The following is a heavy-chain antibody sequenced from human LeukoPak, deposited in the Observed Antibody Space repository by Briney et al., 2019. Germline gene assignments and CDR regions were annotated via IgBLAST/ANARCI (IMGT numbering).Heavy chain of an antibody. CDR2: ISAYNGNT. CDR1: GYTFVTYG. D-gene: IGHD6-19*01. Sequence: ASVKVSCKASGYTFVTYGINWVRRAPGQGLEWMGWISAYNGNTNYAQNLQGRVTVTTDTSTSTVYLELRSLRSDDTAVYYCARDTDSSGWYDYWGQGTLVTVSS. J-gene: IGHJ4*02. V-gene: IGHV1-18*01. CDR3: ARDTDSSGWYDY.